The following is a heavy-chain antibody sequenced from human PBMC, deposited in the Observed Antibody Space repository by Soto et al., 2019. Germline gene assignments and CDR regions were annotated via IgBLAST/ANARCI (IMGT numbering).Heavy chain of an antibody. CDR1: GFTFSSYS. D-gene: IGHD6-25*01. CDR2: ISSSSSYI. Sequence: PGGSLRLSCAASGFTFSSYSMNWVRQAPGKGLEWVSSISSSSSYIYYADSVKGRFTISRDNAKNSLYLQMNSLRAEDTAVYYCARRAADSHGMDVWGQGTTVTVSS. V-gene: IGHV3-21*01. CDR3: ARRAADSHGMDV. J-gene: IGHJ6*02.